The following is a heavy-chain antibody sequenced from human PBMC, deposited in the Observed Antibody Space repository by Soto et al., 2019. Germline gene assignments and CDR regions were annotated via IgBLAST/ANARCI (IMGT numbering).Heavy chain of an antibody. Sequence: SVKVSCKASGGTFSSYAISWVRQAPGQGLEWMGGIIPIFGTANYAQKFQGRVTITADESTSTAYMELSSLRSEDTAVYYCDFLNYYDSSGPTGAFDIWGQGTMVTVS. CDR2: IIPIFGTA. J-gene: IGHJ3*02. CDR3: DFLNYYDSSGPTGAFDI. D-gene: IGHD3-22*01. CDR1: GGTFSSYA. V-gene: IGHV1-69*13.